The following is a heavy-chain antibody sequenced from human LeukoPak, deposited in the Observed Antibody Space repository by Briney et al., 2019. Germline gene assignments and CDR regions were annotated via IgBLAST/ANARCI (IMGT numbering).Heavy chain of an antibody. CDR3: AANGESTDWHWNY. D-gene: IGHD3-9*01. V-gene: IGHV3-30*04. CDR1: GFTFSTYA. Sequence: PGGSLRLSCAASGFTFSTYAMPWVRQAPGKGLEWVAIISFDGTVKYHADSVKGRFTISRDNSKNTLYLQMNGLRVEDTAVYYCAANGESTDWHWNYWGQGTLVTVSS. CDR2: ISFDGTVK. J-gene: IGHJ4*02.